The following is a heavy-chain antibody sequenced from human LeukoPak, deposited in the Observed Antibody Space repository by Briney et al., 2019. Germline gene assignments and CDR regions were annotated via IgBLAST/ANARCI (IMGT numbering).Heavy chain of an antibody. J-gene: IGHJ4*02. CDR2: ISANGRST. CDR1: GLIFSNYV. CDR3: AKDLYSSSSDY. Sequence: GGSLRLSCAASGLIFSNYVMSWVRQAPGKGLEWVSAISANGRSTYYADSGKGRFTVSRDNSKNTLYLQMNRLRDEDTAVYYCAKDLYSSSSDYWGQGTLVTVSS. V-gene: IGHV3-23*01. D-gene: IGHD6-6*01.